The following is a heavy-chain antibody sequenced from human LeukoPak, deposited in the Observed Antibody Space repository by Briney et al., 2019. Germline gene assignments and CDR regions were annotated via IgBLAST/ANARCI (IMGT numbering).Heavy chain of an antibody. D-gene: IGHD4-17*01. CDR2: IYPGDSDT. Sequence: SGESLKISCKGSGYSFTSYWIGWVRQVPGKGLEWMGIIYPGDSDTRYSPSFQGQVTISADKSISTAYLQWSSLKASDTAMYYCAGLTDDYGDYFDYWGQGTLVTVSS. J-gene: IGHJ4*02. CDR3: AGLTDDYGDYFDY. CDR1: GYSFTSYW. V-gene: IGHV5-51*01.